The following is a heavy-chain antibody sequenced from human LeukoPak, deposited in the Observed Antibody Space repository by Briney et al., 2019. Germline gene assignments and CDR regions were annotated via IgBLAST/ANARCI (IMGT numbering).Heavy chain of an antibody. CDR2: IYYSGST. CDR1: GGSISSYY. V-gene: IGHV4-59*01. CDR3: ASEDGYNSDYFDY. J-gene: IGHJ4*02. Sequence: SETLSLTCTVSGGSISSYYWSWIRQPPGKGLEWIGYIYYSGSTNYNPSLKSRVTISVDTSKNQFSLKLSSVTAADTAVYYCASEDGYNSDYFDYWGQGTLVTVSS. D-gene: IGHD5-24*01.